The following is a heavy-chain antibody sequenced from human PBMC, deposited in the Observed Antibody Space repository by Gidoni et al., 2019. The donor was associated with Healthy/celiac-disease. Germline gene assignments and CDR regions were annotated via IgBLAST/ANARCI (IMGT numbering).Heavy chain of an antibody. J-gene: IGHJ4*02. V-gene: IGHV1-3*01. CDR3: ARGLYYYDSSGYWVFYY. Sequence: QVQLVQSGAEVKKPGASVKVSCKASGYTFTSYAMHWVRQAPGQRLEWMGWINAGNDNKKYSQKFQGRVTITRDTSASTAYMELSSLRSEDTAVYYCARGLYYYDSSGYWVFYYWGQGTLVTVTS. CDR1: GYTFTSYA. D-gene: IGHD3-22*01. CDR2: INAGNDNK.